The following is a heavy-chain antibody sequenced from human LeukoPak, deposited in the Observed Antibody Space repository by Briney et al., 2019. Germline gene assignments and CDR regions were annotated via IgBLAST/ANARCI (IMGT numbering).Heavy chain of an antibody. CDR3: ARGGYILGYCSSTSCYAYNWFDP. CDR1: GYTFTGYY. Sequence: ASVKVSCKASGYTFTGYYMHWVRQAPGQGLEWMGIINPSGGSTSYAQKFQGRVTMTRDTSTSTVYMELSSLRSEDTAVYYCARGGYILGYCSSTSCYAYNWFDPWGQGTLVTVSS. CDR2: INPSGGST. J-gene: IGHJ5*02. V-gene: IGHV1-46*01. D-gene: IGHD2-2*01.